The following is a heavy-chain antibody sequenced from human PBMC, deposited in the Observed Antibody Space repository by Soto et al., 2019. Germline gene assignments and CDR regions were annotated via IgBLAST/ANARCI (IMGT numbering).Heavy chain of an antibody. J-gene: IGHJ6*02. CDR1: GFTFSSHA. CDR3: AKEVARNSYHYYGLDV. Sequence: EVQLLESGGGLTQPGGSLRLSCAASGFTFSSHAMSWVRQAPGKGLEWVSLISGSGDRTYYADSVKGHFTISRDNSKNTLYLQMNSLRTEDTAVYYCAKEVARNSYHYYGLDVWGQGTTVTVSS. V-gene: IGHV3-23*01. CDR2: ISGSGDRT. D-gene: IGHD4-4*01.